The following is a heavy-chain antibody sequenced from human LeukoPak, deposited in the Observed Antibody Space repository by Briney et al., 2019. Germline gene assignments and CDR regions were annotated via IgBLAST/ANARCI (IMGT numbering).Heavy chain of an antibody. CDR2: IYYSGST. Sequence: SETLSLTCTVSGGSISSSSYYWGWLRQPPGKGLEWIGCIYYSGSTYYNPSLKSRVTISVDTSKNQFSLKLSSVTAADTAVYYCARHGRKVGATSAFDIWGQGTMVTVSS. V-gene: IGHV4-39*01. D-gene: IGHD1-26*01. CDR1: GGSISSSSYY. J-gene: IGHJ3*02. CDR3: ARHGRKVGATSAFDI.